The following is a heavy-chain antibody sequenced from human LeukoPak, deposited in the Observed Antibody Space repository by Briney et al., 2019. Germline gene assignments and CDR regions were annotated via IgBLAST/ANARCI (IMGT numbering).Heavy chain of an antibody. D-gene: IGHD1-26*01. CDR3: ARDGRLSNYYGMDV. V-gene: IGHV4-4*07. J-gene: IGHJ6*02. CDR2: IYTSGST. Sequence: DPSETLSLTCTVSGGSISSYDWSWIRQPAGKGLEWIGRIYTSGSTNYNPSLKSRVTMSVDTSKNQFSLKLSSVTAADTAVYYCARDGRLSNYYGMDVWGQGTTVTVSS. CDR1: GGSISSYD.